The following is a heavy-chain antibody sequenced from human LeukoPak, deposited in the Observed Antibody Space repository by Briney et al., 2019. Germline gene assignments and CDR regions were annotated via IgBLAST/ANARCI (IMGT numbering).Heavy chain of an antibody. CDR2: IKQDGNDK. Sequence: GGSLRLSCAASGFTFNTYWMTWVRQAPGKGLEWVANIKQDGNDKFYVDSVKGRFTISRDNAKNSLYLQMNSLRAEDTAVYYCARGGSGRSYYYGMDVWGQGTTVTVSS. D-gene: IGHD1-26*01. V-gene: IGHV3-7*03. J-gene: IGHJ6*02. CDR3: ARGGSGRSYYYGMDV. CDR1: GFTFNTYW.